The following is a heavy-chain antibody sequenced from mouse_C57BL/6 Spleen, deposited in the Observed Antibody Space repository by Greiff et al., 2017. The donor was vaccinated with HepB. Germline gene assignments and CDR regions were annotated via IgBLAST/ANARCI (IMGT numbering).Heavy chain of an antibody. CDR2: INPNNGGT. D-gene: IGHD1-1*01. CDR3: ARSAYGSGFAY. CDR1: GYTFTDYN. V-gene: IGHV1-18*01. Sequence: EVQLQQSGPELVKPGASVKIPCKASGYTFTDYNMDWVKQSHGKSLEWIGDINPNNGGTIYNQKFKGKATLTVDKSSSTAYMELRSLTSEDTAVYYCARSAYGSGFAYWGQGTLVTVSA. J-gene: IGHJ3*01.